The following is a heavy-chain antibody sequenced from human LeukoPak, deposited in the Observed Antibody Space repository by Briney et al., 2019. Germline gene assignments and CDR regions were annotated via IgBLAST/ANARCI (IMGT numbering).Heavy chain of an antibody. Sequence: SEILSLTCTVSVGSICNYYWNWIRQPPWKGREWIVSVSYSGNTNYNPSHKSRVTISLYTSTNPFSLILNSVTAADTAVYFCAATWKAQSLDTYYRLRVWGQGTTVTVSS. D-gene: IGHD6-19*01. CDR3: AATWKAQSLDTYYRLRV. CDR2: VSYSGNT. J-gene: IGHJ6*02. V-gene: IGHV4-59*01. CDR1: VGSICNYY.